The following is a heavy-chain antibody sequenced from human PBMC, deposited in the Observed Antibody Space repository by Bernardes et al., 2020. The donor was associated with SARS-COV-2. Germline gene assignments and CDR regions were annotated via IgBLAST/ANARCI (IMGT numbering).Heavy chain of an antibody. CDR2: INPNSGGT. CDR1: GYTFTGYY. Sequence: ASMKVSCKASGYTFTGYYMHWVRQAPGQGLEWMGWINPNSGGTNYAQKFQGRVTMTRDTSISTAYMELSRLRSDDTAVYYCARDHDSYGNAFDIWGQGTMVTVSS. J-gene: IGHJ3*02. V-gene: IGHV1-2*02. D-gene: IGHD5-18*01. CDR3: ARDHDSYGNAFDI.